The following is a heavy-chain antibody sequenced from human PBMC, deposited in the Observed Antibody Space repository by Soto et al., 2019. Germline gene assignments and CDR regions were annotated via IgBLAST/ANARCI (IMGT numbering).Heavy chain of an antibody. Sequence: SGPTLVNPTETLTLTCTVSGFSLSNVRLGVSWIRQPPGKALEWLAHIFSNDDKSYSTSLKSRLTISKDTSKSQVVLTMTNMDPVDTATYYCARITTTVLHGEVESMDLWGQGTTVTVSS. D-gene: IGHD4-4*01. CDR1: GFSLSNVRLG. V-gene: IGHV2-26*01. J-gene: IGHJ6*02. CDR2: IFSNDDK. CDR3: ARITTTVLHGEVESMDL.